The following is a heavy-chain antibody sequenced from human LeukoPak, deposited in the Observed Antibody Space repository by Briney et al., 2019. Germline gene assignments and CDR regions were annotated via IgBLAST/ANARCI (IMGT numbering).Heavy chain of an antibody. D-gene: IGHD3-22*01. J-gene: IGHJ4*02. CDR1: GGSFSGYY. CDR2: INHSGST. V-gene: IGHV4-34*01. CDR3: ARSRSANNYYDSSGYYNDY. Sequence: PSETLSLTCAVYGGSFSGYYWSWIRQPPGKGLEWIGEINHSGSTNYNPSPKSRVTISVDTSKNQFSLKLSSVTAADTAVYYCARSRSANNYYDSSGYYNDYWGQGTLVTVSS.